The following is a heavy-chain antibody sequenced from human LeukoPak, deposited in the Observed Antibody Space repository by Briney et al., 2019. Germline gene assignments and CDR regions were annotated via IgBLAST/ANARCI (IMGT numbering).Heavy chain of an antibody. Sequence: ASVKVSCKASGYTFTSYGISWVRQAPGQGLEWMGWISAYNGNTNFAQKLQGRVTMTTDTSTSTAYMDLRSVRSDDTAVYYCARDQAATNTQVRFCLDWGQGTLVTVSS. CDR3: ARDQAATNTQVRFCLD. J-gene: IGHJ4*02. V-gene: IGHV1-18*01. D-gene: IGHD3-9*01. CDR1: GYTFTSYG. CDR2: ISAYNGNT.